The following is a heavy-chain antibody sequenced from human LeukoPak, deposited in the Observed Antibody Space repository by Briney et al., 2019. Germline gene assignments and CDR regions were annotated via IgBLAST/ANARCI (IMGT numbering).Heavy chain of an antibody. CDR1: GFTFSSYG. D-gene: IGHD1-7*01. CDR3: AKGGITGTTEAAFGY. V-gene: IGHV3-33*06. CDR2: IWYDGSNK. Sequence: GRSLRLSCAASGFTFSSYGMHWVRQAPGKGLEWVAVIWYDGSNKYYADSVKGRFTISRDNSKNTLYLQMNSLRAEDTAVYYCAKGGITGTTEAAFGYWGQGTLVTVSS. J-gene: IGHJ4*02.